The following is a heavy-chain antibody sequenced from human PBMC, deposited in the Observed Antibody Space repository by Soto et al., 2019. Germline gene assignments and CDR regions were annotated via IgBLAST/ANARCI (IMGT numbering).Heavy chain of an antibody. V-gene: IGHV3-23*01. CDR2: ILVDGRT. CDR1: GFICSSYD. D-gene: IGHD2-8*02. Sequence: GGSLRLSCAASGFICSSYDMSWVRQAPGRGLEWVSTILVDGRTFYVDSVKGRFTISRDSSQNTVYLQMNSLTAGDTALYYCAKATATGGGAFDICGQGTMVTVS. J-gene: IGHJ3*02. CDR3: AKATATGGGAFDI.